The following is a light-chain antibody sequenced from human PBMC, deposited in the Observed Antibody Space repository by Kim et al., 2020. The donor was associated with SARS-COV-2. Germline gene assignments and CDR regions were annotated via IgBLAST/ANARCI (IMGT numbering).Light chain of an antibody. CDR2: QAS. V-gene: IGKV1-5*03. CDR1: QSINKW. Sequence: DIQMTQSPATLCASVGDSVTITCRASQSINKWLAWYHQIPGKAPKLLIYQASILESGVPSRFSGGGYGTEFTLTISTLQPDDFGTYYCQQYTPYWAFGQGTKLEI. CDR3: QQYTPYWA. J-gene: IGKJ1*01.